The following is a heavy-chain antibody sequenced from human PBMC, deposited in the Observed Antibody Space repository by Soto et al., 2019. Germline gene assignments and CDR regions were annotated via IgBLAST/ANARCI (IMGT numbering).Heavy chain of an antibody. CDR3: ARGSRTASTIYYYYGMDV. Sequence: PSETLSLTCAVYGGSFSGYYWSWIRQPPGKGLEWIGEINHSGSTNYNPSLKSRVTISVDTSKNQFSLKLSSVTAADTAVYYCARGSRTASTIYYYYGMDVWGQGTTVT. CDR2: INHSGST. V-gene: IGHV4-34*01. CDR1: GGSFSGYY. J-gene: IGHJ6*02. D-gene: IGHD1-1*01.